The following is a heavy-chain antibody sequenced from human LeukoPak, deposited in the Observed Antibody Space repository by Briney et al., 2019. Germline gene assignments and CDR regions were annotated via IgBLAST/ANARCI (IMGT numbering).Heavy chain of an antibody. J-gene: IGHJ3*02. V-gene: IGHV4-61*02. D-gene: IGHD1-1*01. CDR1: SGSISRGNYY. CDR3: ARENDWGAFDI. CDR2: IYTSGSI. Sequence: SQTLSLTCTVSSGSISRGNYYWSWIRQSAGEGLEWIGRIYTSGSIDYNPSLKSRVTMSVDTSKSQFSLNLSSVTAADTAVYYCARENDWGAFDIWGQGTMVTVSS.